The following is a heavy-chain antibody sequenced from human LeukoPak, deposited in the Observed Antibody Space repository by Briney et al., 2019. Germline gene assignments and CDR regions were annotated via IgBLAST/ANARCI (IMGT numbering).Heavy chain of an antibody. J-gene: IGHJ4*02. CDR2: IYYSGST. CDR1: GGSISSGDYY. V-gene: IGHV4-30-4*01. D-gene: IGHD6-13*01. Sequence: PSQTLSLTCTVSGGSISSGDYYWSWIRQPPGKGLEWIRYIYYSGSTYYNPSLKSRVTISVDTSKNQFSLKLSSVTAADTAVYYCARGLGSSWYYFDYWGQGTLVTVSS. CDR3: ARGLGSSWYYFDY.